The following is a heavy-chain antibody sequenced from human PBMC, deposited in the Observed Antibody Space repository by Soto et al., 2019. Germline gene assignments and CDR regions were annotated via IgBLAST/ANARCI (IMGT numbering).Heavy chain of an antibody. V-gene: IGHV4-59*08. CDR1: GDSISSYY. CDR3: ARLGGFYQSLDS. D-gene: IGHD3-22*01. Sequence: SETLSLTCIVSGDSISSYYWSWIRQPPGKGLEWIGYIYYTGTTTYNPSFKSRLTISVDSSKNQFSLKLTSVTAADTAVYYCARLGGFYQSLDSWGQGALVTVSS. CDR2: IYYTGTT. J-gene: IGHJ5*01.